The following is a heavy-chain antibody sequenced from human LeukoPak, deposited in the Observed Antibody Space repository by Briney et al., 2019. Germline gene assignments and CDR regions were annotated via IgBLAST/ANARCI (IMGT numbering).Heavy chain of an antibody. Sequence: SVKVSCKASGYTFTSYDISWVRQAPGQGLEWMGGIIPIFGTANYAQKFQGRVTITADESTSTAYMELSSLRSEDTAVYYCARAPQRSGWYYFDYWGQGTLVTVSS. CDR1: GYTFTSYD. CDR3: ARAPQRSGWYYFDY. D-gene: IGHD6-19*01. CDR2: IIPIFGTA. J-gene: IGHJ4*02. V-gene: IGHV1-69*13.